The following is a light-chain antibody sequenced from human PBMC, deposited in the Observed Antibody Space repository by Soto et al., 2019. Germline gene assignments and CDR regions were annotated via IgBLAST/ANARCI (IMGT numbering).Light chain of an antibody. V-gene: IGKV3-20*01. CDR1: QTIKSTS. Sequence: EIVLTQSPGTLSLSTGERATLSCRASQTIKSTSLAWYQQRPGQAPSLLIYGASSRATGIPAKFSGSGSGTDFILTISRLEPEDSAVYYCQQYGSSPRTFGQGTKVEI. CDR2: GAS. CDR3: QQYGSSPRT. J-gene: IGKJ1*01.